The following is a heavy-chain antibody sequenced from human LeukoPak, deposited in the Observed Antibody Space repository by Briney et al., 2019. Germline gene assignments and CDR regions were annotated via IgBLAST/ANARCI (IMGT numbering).Heavy chain of an antibody. V-gene: IGHV3-30*18. CDR2: ISYDGSNK. Sequence: GGSLRLSCAASGFTFSSYGMHWVRQAPGKGLEWVAVISYDGSNKYYADSVKGRFTISRDNSKNTLYLQMNSLRAEDTAVYHCAKDLHDYGDGSPSDNWFDPWGQGTLVTVSS. D-gene: IGHD4-17*01. CDR1: GFTFSSYG. J-gene: IGHJ5*02. CDR3: AKDLHDYGDGSPSDNWFDP.